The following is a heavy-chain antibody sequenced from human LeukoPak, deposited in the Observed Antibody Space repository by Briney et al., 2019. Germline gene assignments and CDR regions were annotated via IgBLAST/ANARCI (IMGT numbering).Heavy chain of an antibody. D-gene: IGHD1-26*01. J-gene: IGHJ4*02. V-gene: IGHV1-46*01. CDR2: INPSGGST. Sequence: GASVKVSCKASGYTFTNYYIHWVRQAPGQGLEWMGMINPSGGSTTYAQKFQGGVTMTRDTSTSTVYMELSSLRSEDTAVYYCARDSGVGVTTFVDYWGQGILVPVSS. CDR3: ARDSGVGVTTFVDY. CDR1: GYTFTNYY.